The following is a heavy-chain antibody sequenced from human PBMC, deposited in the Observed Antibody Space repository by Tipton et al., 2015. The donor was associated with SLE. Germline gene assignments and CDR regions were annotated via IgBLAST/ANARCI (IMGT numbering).Heavy chain of an antibody. CDR3: ASGYADY. CDR1: GGSFSGYY. V-gene: IGHV4-34*01. Sequence: LRLSCAVYGGSFSGYYWSWIRQPPGKGLEWIGEINHSGSTNYNPSLKSRVTISVDTSKNQFSLKLSSVTAADTAVYYCASGYADYWGQGTLVTVSS. J-gene: IGHJ4*02. CDR2: INHSGST. D-gene: IGHD4-17*01.